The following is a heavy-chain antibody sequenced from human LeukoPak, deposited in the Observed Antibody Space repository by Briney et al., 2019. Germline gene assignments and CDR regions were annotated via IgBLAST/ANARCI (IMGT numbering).Heavy chain of an antibody. D-gene: IGHD3-22*01. CDR2: IIPIFGTA. Sequence: SVKVSFKASGGTFSSHAISWVRQAPGQGLEWMGGIIPIFGTANYAQKFQGRVTITADESTSTAYMELSSLRSEDTAVYYCATPHYYDKLGSQEYFDYWGQGTLVTVSS. J-gene: IGHJ4*02. CDR3: ATPHYYDKLGSQEYFDY. V-gene: IGHV1-69*01. CDR1: GGTFSSHA.